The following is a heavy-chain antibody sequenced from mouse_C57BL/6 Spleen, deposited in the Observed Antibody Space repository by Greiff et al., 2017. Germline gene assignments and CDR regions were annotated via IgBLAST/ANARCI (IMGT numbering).Heavy chain of an antibody. CDR1: GFTFSDYG. D-gene: IGHD2-5*01. Sequence: EVKLMESGGGLVKPGGSLKLSCAASGFTFSDYGMHWVRQAPEKGLEWVAYISSGSSTIYYADTVKGRFTISRDNAKNTLFLQMTSLRSEDTAMYYCAYYSNWYFDVWGTGTTVTVSS. V-gene: IGHV5-17*01. CDR3: AYYSNWYFDV. CDR2: ISSGSSTI. J-gene: IGHJ1*03.